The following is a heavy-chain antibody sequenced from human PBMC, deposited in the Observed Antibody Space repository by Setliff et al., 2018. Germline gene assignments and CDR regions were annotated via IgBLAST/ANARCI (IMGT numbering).Heavy chain of an antibody. Sequence: SVKVSCKASGGTFSTYAISWVRQAPGQGLEWMGGIIPIFGTANYAQKFQGRVTITADESTSTAYMELSSLRSEDTAVYYCARAQSWSGGPYYFDNWGQGTLVTVSS. CDR1: GGTFSTYA. D-gene: IGHD3-3*01. CDR3: ARAQSWSGGPYYFDN. V-gene: IGHV1-69*13. J-gene: IGHJ4*02. CDR2: IIPIFGTA.